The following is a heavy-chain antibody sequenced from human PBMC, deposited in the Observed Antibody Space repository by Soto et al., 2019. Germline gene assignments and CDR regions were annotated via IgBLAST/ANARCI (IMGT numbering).Heavy chain of an antibody. D-gene: IGHD3-10*01. CDR2: ISGSGGST. Sequence: EVQLLESGGGLVQPGGSLRLSCAASGFTFSSYAMSWVRQAPGKGLEWVSAISGSGGSTYYADSVKGRFTISRDNSKNTLYLQMNNLRAEDTAVYYCAKDSTALRVRGAIDYWGQGTLVTVSS. CDR1: GFTFSSYA. V-gene: IGHV3-23*01. CDR3: AKDSTALRVRGAIDY. J-gene: IGHJ4*02.